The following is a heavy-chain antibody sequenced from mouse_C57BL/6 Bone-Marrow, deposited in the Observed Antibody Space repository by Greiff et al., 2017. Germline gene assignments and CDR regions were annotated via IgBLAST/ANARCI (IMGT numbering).Heavy chain of an antibody. D-gene: IGHD1-1*01. CDR2: INPYNGGT. Sequence: VQLQQSGPVLVKPGASVKMSCKASGYTFTDYYMNWVKQSHGKSLEWIGVINPYNGGTSYNQKFKGKATLTVDKSSSTAYMELNSLTSEDSAVYYCARSGITTVVATPDYWGQGTTLTVSS. CDR3: ARSGITTVVATPDY. CDR1: GYTFTDYY. V-gene: IGHV1-19*01. J-gene: IGHJ2*01.